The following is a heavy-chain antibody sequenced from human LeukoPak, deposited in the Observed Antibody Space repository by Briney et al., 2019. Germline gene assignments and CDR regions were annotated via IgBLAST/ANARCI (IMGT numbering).Heavy chain of an antibody. CDR3: ARLTDYYDSSGYYRNYNWFDP. D-gene: IGHD3-22*01. Sequence: ESLKISCRGSGYSFGNYWIAWVRQMPGKGLEWMGIVYPGDSSTKYSPSFRGQVTISVDRSINTAYLQWSSLTASDTAMYYCARLTDYYDSSGYYRNYNWFDPWGQGTLVTVSS. J-gene: IGHJ5*02. CDR1: GYSFGNYW. V-gene: IGHV5-51*01. CDR2: VYPGDSST.